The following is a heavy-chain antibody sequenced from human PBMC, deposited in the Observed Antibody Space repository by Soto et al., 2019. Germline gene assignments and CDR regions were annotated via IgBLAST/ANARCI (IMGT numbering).Heavy chain of an antibody. CDR3: AKGVPGIAVAGTGYFQH. Sequence: GGSLRLSCVASGITFSRYAMSWVRQAPGKGLEWVSGISGSGDSTYYADSVKGRFTISRDNSKNTLYLQMNSLRAEDTAVYYCAKGVPGIAVAGTGYFQHWGQGTLVTVSS. CDR1: GITFSRYA. J-gene: IGHJ1*01. D-gene: IGHD6-19*01. CDR2: ISGSGDST. V-gene: IGHV3-23*01.